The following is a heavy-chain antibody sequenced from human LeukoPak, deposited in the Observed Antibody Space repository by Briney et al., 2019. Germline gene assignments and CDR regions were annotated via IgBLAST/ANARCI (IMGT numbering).Heavy chain of an antibody. CDR2: ISSSSSYI. CDR1: GFTFSSYS. V-gene: IGHV3-21*01. J-gene: IGHJ4*02. D-gene: IGHD2-2*01. CDR3: ERWGGDIVVVPAAIEVGLDY. Sequence: GGSLRLSCAASGFTFSSYSMNWVRHAPGKGLEWVSSISSSSSYIYYADSVKGRFTISRDNAKNSLYLQMNSLRAEDTAVYYCERWGGDIVVVPAAIEVGLDYWGQGTLVTFSS.